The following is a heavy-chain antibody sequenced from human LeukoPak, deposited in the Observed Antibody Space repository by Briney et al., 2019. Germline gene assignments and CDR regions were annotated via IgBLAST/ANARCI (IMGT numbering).Heavy chain of an antibody. D-gene: IGHD3-22*01. CDR3: ATAYYYDSSGYSAHPYFDY. CDR2: FDPEDGET. V-gene: IGHV1-24*01. J-gene: IGHJ4*02. Sequence: ASVKVSCKVSGYTLTELSMHWVRRAPGKGLEGMGGFDPEDGETVYAQKFQGRVTMTEDTSTDTAYMELSSLRSEDTAVYYCATAYYYDSSGYSAHPYFDYWGQGTLVTVST. CDR1: GYTLTELS.